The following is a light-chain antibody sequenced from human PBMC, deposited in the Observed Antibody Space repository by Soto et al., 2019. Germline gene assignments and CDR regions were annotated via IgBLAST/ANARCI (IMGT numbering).Light chain of an antibody. CDR1: SRDVGAYNY. V-gene: IGLV2-14*01. J-gene: IGLJ2*01. Sequence: QSALTQPASVSGSPGQSITISCTGTSRDVGAYNYVSWYQQHPGKAPKLMIYAVSNRPSGVSNRFSGSKSGNTASLTISGLQAEDEADYYCSSYTSSSTLVFGGGTKVTVL. CDR2: AVS. CDR3: SSYTSSSTLV.